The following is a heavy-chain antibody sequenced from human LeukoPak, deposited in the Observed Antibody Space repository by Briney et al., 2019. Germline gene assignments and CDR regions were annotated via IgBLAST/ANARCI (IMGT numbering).Heavy chain of an antibody. CDR1: GGSISSGDYY. D-gene: IGHD3-22*01. Sequence: SPSETLSLTCTVSGGSISSGDYYWNWMRQHPGKGLEWIGYIYYSGSTYYNPSLKSRVTISVDTSKNQFSLKLSSVTAADTAVYYCARSRNYYDSSGFYDFDYWGQGTLVTVSS. J-gene: IGHJ4*02. V-gene: IGHV4-31*03. CDR3: ARSRNYYDSSGFYDFDY. CDR2: IYYSGST.